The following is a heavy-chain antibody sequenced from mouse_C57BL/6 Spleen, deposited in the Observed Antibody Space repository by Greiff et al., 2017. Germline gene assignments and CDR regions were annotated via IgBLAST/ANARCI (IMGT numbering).Heavy chain of an antibody. J-gene: IGHJ2*01. D-gene: IGHD1-1*01. CDR3: THYYGSSYFDY. V-gene: IGHV14-4*01. CDR1: GFNIKDDY. Sequence: VQLQQSGAELVRPGASVKLSCTASGFNIKDDYMHWVKQRPEQGLEWIGWIDPENGDTEYASKFQGKATITADTSSNTAYLQLSSLTSEDTAVYYCTHYYGSSYFDYWGQGTTRTVSS. CDR2: IDPENGDT.